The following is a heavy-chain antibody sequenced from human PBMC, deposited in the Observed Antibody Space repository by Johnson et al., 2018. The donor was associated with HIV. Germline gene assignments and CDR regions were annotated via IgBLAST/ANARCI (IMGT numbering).Heavy chain of an antibody. D-gene: IGHD1-26*01. CDR2: INWNGGST. Sequence: VQLVESGGGLVQPGGSLRLSCAASGFTFDDYAMHWVRQAPGKGLEWVSGINWNGGSTGYADSVKGRFTISRENAKNSLYLQMNSLRAGDTAVYYCARGIVGATYAFDILGQGTMVTVSS. CDR3: ARGIVGATYAFDI. CDR1: GFTFDDYA. V-gene: IGHV3-9*01. J-gene: IGHJ3*02.